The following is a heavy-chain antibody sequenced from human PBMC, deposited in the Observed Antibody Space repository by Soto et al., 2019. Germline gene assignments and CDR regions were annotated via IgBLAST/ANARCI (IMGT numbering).Heavy chain of an antibody. V-gene: IGHV5-51*01. J-gene: IGHJ6*02. CDR1: GYTFTNYW. CDR3: AASIFYYGMDV. CDR2: IYPGDSDT. Sequence: VESLKISCKGSGYTFTNYWICCLRQMPGKGLEWMGIIYPGDSDTKYNPSFQGQVTISADKSITTTYLRWTSLKASDTAIYYCAASIFYYGMDVWGQGTTVTVSS.